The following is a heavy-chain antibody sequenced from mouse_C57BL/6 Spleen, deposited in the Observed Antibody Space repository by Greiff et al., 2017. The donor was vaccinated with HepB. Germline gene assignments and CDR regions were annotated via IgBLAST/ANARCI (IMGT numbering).Heavy chain of an antibody. CDR1: GFTFSDYG. CDR2: ISSGSSTI. D-gene: IGHD2-4*01. J-gene: IGHJ3*01. Sequence: EVNVVESGGGLVKPGGSLKLSCAASGFTFSDYGMHWVRQAPEKGLEWVAYISSGSSTIYYADTVKGRFTISRDNAKNTLFLQMTSLRSEDTAMYYCAREGDYDYDVAYWGQGTLVTVSA. V-gene: IGHV5-17*01. CDR3: AREGDYDYDVAY.